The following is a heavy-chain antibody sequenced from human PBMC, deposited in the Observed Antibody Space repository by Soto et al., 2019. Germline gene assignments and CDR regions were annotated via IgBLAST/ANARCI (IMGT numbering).Heavy chain of an antibody. Sequence: SVELCCKDSGGTISSCAMRWVRQDPEQGLEWMGGIIPIFGTANYAQKFQGRVTITADESTSTLSLQMNNLKVEDTAVYYCVIDVPNDVYPYDYWGHGTLVTVSS. J-gene: IGHJ4*01. CDR1: GGTISSCA. CDR2: IIPIFGTA. V-gene: IGHV1-69*01. D-gene: IGHD2-8*01. CDR3: VIDVPNDVYPYDY.